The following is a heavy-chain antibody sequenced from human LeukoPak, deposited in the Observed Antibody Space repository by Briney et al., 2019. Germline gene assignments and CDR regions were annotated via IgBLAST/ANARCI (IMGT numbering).Heavy chain of an antibody. Sequence: GGSLRLSCAASGFTFSSYWMSWVRQAPGKGLEWVGFIRSKAYGGTTEYAASVKGRFTISRDDSKSIAYLQMNSLKTEDTAVYYCTRDRNLGYCSSTSCEWGLDAFDIWGQGTMVTVSS. D-gene: IGHD2-2*01. V-gene: IGHV3-49*04. CDR3: TRDRNLGYCSSTSCEWGLDAFDI. J-gene: IGHJ3*02. CDR2: IRSKAYGGTT. CDR1: GFTFSSYW.